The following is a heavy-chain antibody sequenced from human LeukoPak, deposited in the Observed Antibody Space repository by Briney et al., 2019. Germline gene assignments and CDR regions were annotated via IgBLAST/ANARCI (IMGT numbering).Heavy chain of an antibody. D-gene: IGHD3-10*01. V-gene: IGHV4-59*01. J-gene: IGHJ4*02. CDR3: AREANYYGSGSALDY. CDR1: GGSISSYY. Sequence: SETLSLTCTVSGGSISSYYWSWIRQPPRKGLEWIGYSYSSGSTNYNPSLESRVTISVDTSKNQFSPKLSSVTAADTAVYYCAREANYYGSGSALDYWGQGTLVTVSS. CDR2: SYSSGST.